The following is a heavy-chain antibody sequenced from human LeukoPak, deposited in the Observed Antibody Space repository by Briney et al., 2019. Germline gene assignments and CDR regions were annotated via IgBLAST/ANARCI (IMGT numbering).Heavy chain of an antibody. CDR1: GGTFSSYA. D-gene: IGHD4-17*01. CDR2: IIPILGIA. CDR3: ARVPTVTTNRGFDY. J-gene: IGHJ4*02. Sequence: SVKVSCKASGGTFSSYAISWVRQAPGQGLEWMGRIIPILGIANYAQKFQGRVTITADKSTSTAYMELSSLRSEDTAVYYCARVPTVTTNRGFDYWGQGTLVTVSS. V-gene: IGHV1-69*04.